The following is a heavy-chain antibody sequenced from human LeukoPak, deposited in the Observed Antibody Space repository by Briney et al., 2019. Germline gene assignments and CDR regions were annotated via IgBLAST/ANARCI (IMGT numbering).Heavy chain of an antibody. V-gene: IGHV4-61*02. Sequence: SETLSLTCTVSGGSITSGSYYWTWIRQPAGKGLEWVGRIHSSGSTNYNPSLNSRVTVSADTSNNQISLELSSVTAADTAIYYCATSASSGSNYFDPWGQGILVTVSS. J-gene: IGHJ5*02. CDR2: IHSSGST. CDR3: ATSASSGSNYFDP. CDR1: GGSITSGSYY. D-gene: IGHD4/OR15-4a*01.